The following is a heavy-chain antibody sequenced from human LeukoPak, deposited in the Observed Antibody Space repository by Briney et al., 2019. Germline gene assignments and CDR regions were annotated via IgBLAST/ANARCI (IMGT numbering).Heavy chain of an antibody. J-gene: IGHJ3*02. CDR2: INPNSGGT. CDR1: GYTFTGYY. Sequence: ASVKVSCKASGYTFTGYYMHWVRQAPGQGLEWMGWINPNSGGTNYAQKFQGRVTMTRDTSISTAYMELSSLRSEDTAVYYCASPLGRANAFDIWGQGTMVTVSS. CDR3: ASPLGRANAFDI. V-gene: IGHV1-2*02. D-gene: IGHD3-16*01.